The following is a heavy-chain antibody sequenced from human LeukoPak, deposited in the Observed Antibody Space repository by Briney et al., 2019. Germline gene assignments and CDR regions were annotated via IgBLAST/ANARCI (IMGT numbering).Heavy chain of an antibody. J-gene: IGHJ4*02. D-gene: IGHD3-9*01. V-gene: IGHV4-31*03. Sequence: SETLSLTCTVSGGSISSGGYYWSWIRQHPGKGLEWIGYIYYSGSTYYNPSLKSRVTISVDTSKNQFSLKLSSVTAADTAVYYCARGSSYYDILTGYYTLLDYWGQGTLVTVSS. CDR2: IYYSGST. CDR3: ARGSSYYDILTGYYTLLDY. CDR1: GGSISSGGYY.